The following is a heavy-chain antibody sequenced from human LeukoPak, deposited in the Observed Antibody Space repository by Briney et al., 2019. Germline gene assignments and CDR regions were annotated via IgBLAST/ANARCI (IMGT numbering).Heavy chain of an antibody. CDR3: AIGGGLLWVGEFPRFFDS. D-gene: IGHD3-16*01. CDR1: GFTFSSYA. V-gene: IGHV3-23*01. Sequence: HPGGSLRLSCAASGFTFSSYAMSWLRQAPGKALEWLSTISGGGGSTWYTDSVKGRFTISRDSSKNTLYLQMNSLRADDTAVYYCAIGGGLLWVGEFPRFFDSWGQGTLVTVSS. J-gene: IGHJ4*02. CDR2: ISGGGGST.